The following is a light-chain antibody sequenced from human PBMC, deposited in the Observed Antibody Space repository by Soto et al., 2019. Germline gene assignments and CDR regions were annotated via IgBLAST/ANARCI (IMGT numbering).Light chain of an antibody. CDR1: DNDVGAYNY. J-gene: IGLJ3*02. CDR3: ASYTRTATRV. V-gene: IGLV2-14*01. CDR2: EVN. Sequence: QSALTQPASVSGSPGQSITISCTGSDNDVGAYNYVSWYQQYPGKAPKLIIYEVNNQPSGVSHRFSGSKSGNTASLTISGLLADDEGYYHCASYTRTATRVFGGGTKVTVL.